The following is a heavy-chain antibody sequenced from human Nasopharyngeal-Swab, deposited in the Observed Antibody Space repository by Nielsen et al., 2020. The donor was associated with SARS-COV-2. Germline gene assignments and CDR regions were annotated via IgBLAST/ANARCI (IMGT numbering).Heavy chain of an antibody. CDR2: LKSKTEGDIT. Sequence: GGSLRLSCAASGFSITNAWMNWVRQAPGQGLDWVGLLKSKTEGDITDYAAHVKGRVTISRDDSKNTLYLQMNSLKTEDTAIYYCATRDHWGQGTLVTVSS. J-gene: IGHJ4*02. V-gene: IGHV3-15*01. CDR3: ATRDH. CDR1: GFSITNAW. D-gene: IGHD1-26*01.